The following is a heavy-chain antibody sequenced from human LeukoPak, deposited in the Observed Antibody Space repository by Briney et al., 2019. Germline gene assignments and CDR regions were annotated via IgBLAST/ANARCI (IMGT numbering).Heavy chain of an antibody. CDR2: VAPPGGAI. V-gene: IGHV3-11*01. Sequence: GGSLRLSCAASGFALSDNFMGWIRQAPGKGLEWVSYVAPPGGAIYYADSVEGRFSISRDTSRNSLYLQMNSLRVDDTAVYYCARDLRGQKGPMPSPSWGQGTVVTVSS. D-gene: IGHD2-2*01. CDR1: GFALSDNF. CDR3: ARDLRGQKGPMPSPS. J-gene: IGHJ5*02.